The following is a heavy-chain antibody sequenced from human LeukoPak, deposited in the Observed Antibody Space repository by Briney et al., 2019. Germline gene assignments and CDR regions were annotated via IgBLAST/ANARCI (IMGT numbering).Heavy chain of an antibody. D-gene: IGHD6-13*01. J-gene: IGHJ4*02. Sequence: ASVKVSCKASGYIFTSYGISWVRQAPGRGLEWMGWISDYNGNTNYAQKLQGRVTMTTDTSTSTAYMELRSLRSDDTAVYYCARDTPPWGIAAAGPPDYWGQGTLVTVSS. CDR3: ARDTPPWGIAAAGPPDY. V-gene: IGHV1-18*01. CDR2: ISDYNGNT. CDR1: GYIFTSYG.